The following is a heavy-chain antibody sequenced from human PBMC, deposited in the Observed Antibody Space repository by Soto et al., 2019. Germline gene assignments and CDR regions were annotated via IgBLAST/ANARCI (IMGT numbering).Heavy chain of an antibody. CDR3: ARDLCGGDCYSIGGMDV. D-gene: IGHD2-21*02. CDR1: GGSICSYY. V-gene: IGHV4-59*12. J-gene: IGHJ6*02. Sequence: QVQLQESGPGLVKPSETLSLTCTVSGGSICSYYWSWIRQPPGKGLEWIGYIYYSGSTNYNPSLKSRVTISVDTSKNQFSLKLSSVTAADTAVYYCARDLCGGDCYSIGGMDVWGQGTTVTVSS. CDR2: IYYSGST.